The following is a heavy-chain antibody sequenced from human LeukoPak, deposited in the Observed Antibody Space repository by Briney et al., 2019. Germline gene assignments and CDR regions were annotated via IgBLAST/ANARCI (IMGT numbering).Heavy chain of an antibody. CDR2: ISTTGST. CDR3: GRAPYGPLDH. J-gene: IGHJ4*02. D-gene: IGHD3-10*01. Sequence: SETLSLTCTVSGDSISSGSYWGWIRQPAGKGLEWIGRISTTGSTNYNPSLKSRISISAVTSKNQFSLSLTSVTAADTAVYYCGRAPYGPLDHWGQGILVTVSS. V-gene: IGHV4-61*02. CDR1: GDSISSGSY.